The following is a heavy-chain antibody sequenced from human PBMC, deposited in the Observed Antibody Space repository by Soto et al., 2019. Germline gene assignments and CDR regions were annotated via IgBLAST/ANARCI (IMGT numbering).Heavy chain of an antibody. CDR3: ASAYYYYYMDV. Sequence: SETLSLTCTVSGGSFSGYYWSWIRQPPGKGLEWIGEINHSGSTNYNPSLKSRVTISVDTSKNQFSLKLSSVTAADTAVYYCASAYYYYYMDVWGKGTTVTVSS. CDR2: INHSGST. J-gene: IGHJ6*03. V-gene: IGHV4-34*01. CDR1: GGSFSGYY.